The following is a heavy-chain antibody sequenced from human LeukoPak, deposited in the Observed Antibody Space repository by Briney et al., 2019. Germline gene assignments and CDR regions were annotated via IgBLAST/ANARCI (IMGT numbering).Heavy chain of an antibody. CDR2: IKQDGSEK. J-gene: IGHJ6*04. Sequence: GGSLRLSCAASGFMFSSYWMSWVRQAPGKGLEWVANIKQDGSEKYYVDSVKGRFTISRDNAKNSLYLQMNSLRADDTAVYYCAGDLIAAAVNYYYYGMDVWGKGTTVTVSS. CDR1: GFMFSSYW. CDR3: AGDLIAAAVNYYYYGMDV. D-gene: IGHD6-13*01. V-gene: IGHV3-7*03.